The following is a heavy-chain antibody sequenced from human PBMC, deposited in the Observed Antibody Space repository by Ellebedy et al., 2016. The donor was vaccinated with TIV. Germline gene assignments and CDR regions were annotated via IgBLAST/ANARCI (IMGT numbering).Heavy chain of an antibody. CDR2: IRSATDGGTT. Sequence: GESLKISCAASGFSFSDAWMNWVRQAPGKGLEWVGRIRSATDGGTTDYAAPVKGRFTISRDDSKNTLYLQIHSLKPEDTAVYYCTTDIMIVVVWGQGTRVTVSS. CDR3: TTDIMIVVV. D-gene: IGHD3-22*01. CDR1: GFSFSDAW. J-gene: IGHJ4*02. V-gene: IGHV3-15*07.